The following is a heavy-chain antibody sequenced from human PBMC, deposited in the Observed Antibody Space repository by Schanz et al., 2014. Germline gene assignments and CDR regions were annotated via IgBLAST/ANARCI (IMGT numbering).Heavy chain of an antibody. CDR3: ARDKGGYYPFDY. J-gene: IGHJ4*02. CDR2: IKQDESER. CDR1: GFTFSTYW. D-gene: IGHD3-3*01. V-gene: IGHV3-7*01. Sequence: EVQLVESGGGLVQPGGSLRLSCAASGFTFSTYWMSWVRQAPGKGLEWVANIKQDESERSYVDSVKGRFNISRDNAKNSLYLPMNSLRAEDTAVYYCARDKGGYYPFDYWGQGTLVTVSP.